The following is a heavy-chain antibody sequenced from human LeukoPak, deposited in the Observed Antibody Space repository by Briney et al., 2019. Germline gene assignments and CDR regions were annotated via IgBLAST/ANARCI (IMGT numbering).Heavy chain of an antibody. CDR2: ISWNSGSI. CDR3: AKDSSSSSWSGAFDI. V-gene: IGHV3-9*01. Sequence: GGSLRLSCAASGFTFDDYAMHWVRQAPAKGLEWVSGISWNSGSIGYADSVKGRFTISRDNAKNSLYLQMNSLRAEDTALYYCAKDSSSSSWSGAFDIWGQGTMVTVSS. J-gene: IGHJ3*02. CDR1: GFTFDDYA. D-gene: IGHD6-13*01.